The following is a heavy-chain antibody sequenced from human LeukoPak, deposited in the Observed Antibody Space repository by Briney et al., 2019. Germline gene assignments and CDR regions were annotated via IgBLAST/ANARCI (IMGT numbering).Heavy chain of an antibody. V-gene: IGHV4-34*01. Sequence: PSETLSLTCAVYGGFFSGYYWSWIRQPPGKGLEWIAEINHSGSTNYNPSLKSRVTISVDTSKNQFSLRLSSVTAADTAVYYCARGRREYYYDSSGRRAYFDYWGQGTLVTVSS. CDR1: GGFFSGYY. J-gene: IGHJ4*02. CDR3: ARGRREYYYDSSGRRAYFDY. CDR2: INHSGST. D-gene: IGHD3-22*01.